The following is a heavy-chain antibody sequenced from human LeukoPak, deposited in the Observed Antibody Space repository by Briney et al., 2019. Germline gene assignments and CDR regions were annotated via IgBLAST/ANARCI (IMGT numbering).Heavy chain of an antibody. CDR3: AADYNFGGSRY. Sequence: SVKVSCKASGFTCTSSAVQWVRQARGQRLVWIGWIVVGSGNTNYAQKLQERVTIIRDVSTSTAYMELRSRRSEDTAVYYCAADYNFGGSRYWGQGTLVTVSS. D-gene: IGHD1-26*01. CDR2: IVVGSGNT. CDR1: GFTCTSSA. J-gene: IGHJ4*02. V-gene: IGHV1-58*01.